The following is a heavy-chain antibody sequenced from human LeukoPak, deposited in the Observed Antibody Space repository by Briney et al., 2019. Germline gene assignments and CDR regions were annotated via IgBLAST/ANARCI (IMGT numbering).Heavy chain of an antibody. V-gene: IGHV3-48*04. J-gene: IGHJ4*02. CDR1: GFTFSAYN. D-gene: IGHD2-2*01. Sequence: PGGSLRLSCAASGFTFSAYNMNWVRQAPGKGLEWVSYISNSGSPIYYADSVKGRFTISRDNAKNSLYLQMNSLRAEDTAVYYCARKYCSSTSCLFDYWGQGTLVTVSS. CDR2: ISNSGSPI. CDR3: ARKYCSSTSCLFDY.